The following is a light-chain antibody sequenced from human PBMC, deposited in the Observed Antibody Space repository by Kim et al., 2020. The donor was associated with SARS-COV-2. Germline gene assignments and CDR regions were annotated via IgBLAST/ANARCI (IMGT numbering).Light chain of an antibody. CDR3: SSYSDSYKHI. CDR1: SSAISGSTY. CDR2: EVS. J-gene: IGLJ2*01. V-gene: IGLV2-8*01. Sequence: GQSVAVSGTGTSSAISGSTYVSGVQQHPGKAPKRTIYEVSKRPSAVPDRFSGSKSGNTASLTVSGLQADDEADYYCSSYSDSYKHIFGGGTKLTVL.